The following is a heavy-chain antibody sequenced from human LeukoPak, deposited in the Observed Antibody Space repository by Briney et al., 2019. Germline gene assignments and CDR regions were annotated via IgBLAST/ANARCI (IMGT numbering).Heavy chain of an antibody. Sequence: QPGGSLRLSCAASGFTFSSYGMHWVRQAPGKGLEWVAVIWYDGSNKYYADSVKGRFTISRDNSKNTLYLQMNSLRAEDTAVYYCARDLTKTLPGYGDFVLDYWGQGTLVTVSS. CDR3: ARDLTKTLPGYGDFVLDY. CDR2: IWYDGSNK. D-gene: IGHD4-17*01. V-gene: IGHV3-33*01. J-gene: IGHJ4*02. CDR1: GFTFSSYG.